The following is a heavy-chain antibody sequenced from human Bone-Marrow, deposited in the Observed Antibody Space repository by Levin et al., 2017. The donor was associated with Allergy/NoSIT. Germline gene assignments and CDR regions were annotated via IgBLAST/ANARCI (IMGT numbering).Heavy chain of an antibody. Sequence: GESLKISCAASGFTFSSYGMHWVRQAPGKGLEWVAVIWYDGSNKYYADSVKGRFTISRDNSKNTLYLQMNSLRAEDTAVYYCASGRWLQSGLGNWGQGTLVTVSS. CDR1: GFTFSSYG. D-gene: IGHD5-24*01. CDR3: ASGRWLQSGLGN. J-gene: IGHJ4*02. CDR2: IWYDGSNK. V-gene: IGHV3-33*01.